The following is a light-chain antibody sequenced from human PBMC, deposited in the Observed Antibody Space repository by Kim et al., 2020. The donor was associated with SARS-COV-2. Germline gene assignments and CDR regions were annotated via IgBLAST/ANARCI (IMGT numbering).Light chain of an antibody. V-gene: IGLV7-46*01. CDR1: TGAVTSGHY. CDR3: LLSYSGAVGV. CDR2: DTS. J-gene: IGLJ2*01. Sequence: QAVVTQEPSLTVSPGGTVTLTCGSSTGAVTSGHYPYWFQQKPGQAPRTLIYDTSNKHSWTPARFSGSLLGGKAALTLSGAQPEDEAEYYCLLSYSGAVGVFGGGTQLTV.